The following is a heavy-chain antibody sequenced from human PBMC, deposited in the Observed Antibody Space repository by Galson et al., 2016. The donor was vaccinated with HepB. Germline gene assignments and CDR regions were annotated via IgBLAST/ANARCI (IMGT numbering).Heavy chain of an antibody. J-gene: IGHJ1*01. D-gene: IGHD2-15*01. CDR3: ARTPAGLVAPPDPAEFFQH. CDR1: GYTFRHYG. Sequence: SVKVSCKASGYTFRHYGIDWVRQTPGQGLEWVAWISGFNGNTRYSEKFQERVTVTTDTSASTAYLELRSLTSDDTGVYFCARTPAGLVAPPDPAEFFQHWGQGTLVSVHS. CDR2: ISGFNGNT. V-gene: IGHV1-18*01.